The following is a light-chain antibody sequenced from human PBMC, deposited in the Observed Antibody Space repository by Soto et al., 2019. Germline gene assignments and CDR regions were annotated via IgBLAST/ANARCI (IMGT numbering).Light chain of an antibody. Sequence: QSALTQPASVSGSPGQSITISCTGTSSDLRGYNYVSWYQQHPGKAPKLMIYDVSNRPSGVSNRFSGSKSGNTASLTISGLQAEDEADYYCSSYTSSSTYVFGTG. CDR3: SSYTSSSTYV. CDR2: DVS. CDR1: SSDLRGYNY. V-gene: IGLV2-14*01. J-gene: IGLJ1*01.